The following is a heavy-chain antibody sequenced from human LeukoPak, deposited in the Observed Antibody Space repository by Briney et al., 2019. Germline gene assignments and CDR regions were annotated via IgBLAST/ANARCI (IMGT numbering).Heavy chain of an antibody. CDR1: GDSASSNSAA. Sequence: SQTLSLTCAISGDSASSNSAAWNWIRQSPSRGLEWLGRTYYRSKWYNDYAVSVKSRITINPDTSKNQFSLQLNSVTPEDTAVYYCAREKEVDTAMVHYFDYWGQGTLVTVSS. CDR3: AREKEVDTAMVHYFDY. J-gene: IGHJ4*02. CDR2: TYYRSKWYN. V-gene: IGHV6-1*01. D-gene: IGHD5-18*01.